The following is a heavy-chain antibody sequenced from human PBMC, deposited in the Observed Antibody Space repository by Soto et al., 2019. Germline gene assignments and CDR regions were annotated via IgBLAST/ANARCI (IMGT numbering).Heavy chain of an antibody. CDR3: ASALPNHGPGSSGLSPDAFDI. Sequence: GGSLRLSCAASGFTFSSYSMNWVRQAPGKGLEWVSSISSSSSYIYYADSVKGRFTISRDNAKNSLYLQMNSLRAEDTAVYYCASALPNHGPGSSGLSPDAFDIWGQGTMVTVSS. V-gene: IGHV3-21*01. D-gene: IGHD3-22*01. J-gene: IGHJ3*02. CDR1: GFTFSSYS. CDR2: ISSSSSYI.